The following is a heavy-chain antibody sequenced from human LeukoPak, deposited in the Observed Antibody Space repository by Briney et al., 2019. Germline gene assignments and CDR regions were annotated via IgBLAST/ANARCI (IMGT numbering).Heavy chain of an antibody. CDR1: GNTFTEYY. D-gene: IGHD3-10*01. Sequence: GASVKVSCKASGNTFTEYYIHWVRQAPGQGLEYMGWINPNNGDTNYEPKFQGRVTMTRDTSINTAYMELSSLRYDDTAVYYCASNILVRDIINWFDPWGQGTQVTVSS. CDR3: ASNILVRDIINWFDP. CDR2: INPNNGDT. V-gene: IGHV1-2*02. J-gene: IGHJ5*02.